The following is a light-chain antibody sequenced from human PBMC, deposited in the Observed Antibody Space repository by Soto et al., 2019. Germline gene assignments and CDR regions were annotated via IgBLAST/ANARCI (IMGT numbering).Light chain of an antibody. CDR2: DVS. CDR1: SSDVGGYNY. V-gene: IGLV2-14*03. CDR3: TSYTSSSTYV. Sequence: QSVLTQPASVSGSPGQSITTSCTGTSSDVGGYNYVSWYQQHPGNAPKLMIYDVSNRPSGVSDRFSGSKSGNTASLTISGLQAEDEADYYCTSYTSSSTYVFGTGTKLTVL. J-gene: IGLJ1*01.